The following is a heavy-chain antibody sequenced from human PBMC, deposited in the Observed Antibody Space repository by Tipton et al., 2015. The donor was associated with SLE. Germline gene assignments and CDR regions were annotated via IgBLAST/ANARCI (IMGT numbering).Heavy chain of an antibody. Sequence: SLRFSCAASGFTFSSYAMHWVRQAPGKGLEWVAVISYDGSNKYYADSVKGRFTISRDNSKNTLYLQMNSLRAEDTAVYYCARVSDFWSGYDAFDIWGQGTMVTVSS. CDR1: GFTFSSYA. V-gene: IGHV3-30-3*01. D-gene: IGHD3-3*01. CDR2: ISYDGSNK. J-gene: IGHJ3*02. CDR3: ARVSDFWSGYDAFDI.